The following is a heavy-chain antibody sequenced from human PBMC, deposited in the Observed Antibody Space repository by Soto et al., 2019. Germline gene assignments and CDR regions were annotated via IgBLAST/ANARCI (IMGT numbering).Heavy chain of an antibody. D-gene: IGHD1-1*01. J-gene: IGHJ4*02. CDR1: GFTFRVYG. CDR3: ARKGTGAPVDY. V-gene: IGHV1-18*01. Sequence: QVQLVQSGAEVKKPGASVRVSCKTSGFTFRVYGITWVRQAPGQGLEWMGWISANNGDTHCAQKFQGRVTLTTDSSTSTAYMEVRSLGSDDTAVYYCARKGTGAPVDYWGQGTLVTVSS. CDR2: ISANNGDT.